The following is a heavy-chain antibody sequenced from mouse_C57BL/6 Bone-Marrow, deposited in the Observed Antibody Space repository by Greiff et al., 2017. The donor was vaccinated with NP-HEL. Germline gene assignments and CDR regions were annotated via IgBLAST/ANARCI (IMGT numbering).Heavy chain of an antibody. D-gene: IGHD1-1*01. CDR2: IYPSDSET. CDR3: ARGFITTVEYDFDY. CDR1: GYTFTSYW. Sequence: QVQLQQPGAELVRPGSSVKLSCKASGYTFTSYWMDWVKQRPGQGLEWIGNIYPSDSETHYNQKFKDKATLTVDKSSSTAYMQLSSLTSEDSAVYYCARGFITTVEYDFDYWGQGTTLTVSS. V-gene: IGHV1-61*01. J-gene: IGHJ2*01.